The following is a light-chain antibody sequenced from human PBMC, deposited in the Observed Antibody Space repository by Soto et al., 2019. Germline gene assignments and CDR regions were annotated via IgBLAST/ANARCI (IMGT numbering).Light chain of an antibody. CDR1: QSVSSN. CDR3: QQYNNWPRT. CDR2: GAS. J-gene: IGKJ1*01. Sequence: EILLTQSPATRSLSPGERASLSCRASQSVSSNYLAWFQQKPGQAPRLIIYGASTRATGIPARFSGSGSGTEFTLTISSLQSEDFEVYDCQQYNNWPRTSGQGTKVDIK. V-gene: IGKV3-15*01.